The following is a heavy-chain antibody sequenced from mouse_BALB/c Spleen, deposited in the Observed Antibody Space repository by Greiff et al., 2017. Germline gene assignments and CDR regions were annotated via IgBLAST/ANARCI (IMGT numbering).Heavy chain of an antibody. Sequence: VQLQQSGPGLVAPSQSLSITCTVSGFSLTGYGVNWVRQPPGKGLEWLGMIWGDGSTDYNSALKSRLSISKDNSKSQVFLKMNSLQTDDTARYYCAREGYITTVVARYYAMDYWGQGTSVTVSS. D-gene: IGHD1-1*01. CDR1: GFSLTGYG. CDR3: AREGYITTVVARYYAMDY. CDR2: IWGDGST. V-gene: IGHV2-6-7*01. J-gene: IGHJ4*01.